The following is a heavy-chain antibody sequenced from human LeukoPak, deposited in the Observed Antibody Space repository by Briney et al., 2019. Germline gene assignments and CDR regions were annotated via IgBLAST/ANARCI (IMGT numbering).Heavy chain of an antibody. CDR2: IRSKVNTYAT. J-gene: IGHJ3*02. Sequence: AGSLSLSCAASGFTFSASAIHWVRQASGKGLGWVGHIRSKVNTYATAYTASVKGRFTISRDDSKNTAYLQMNSLKTEDTAVYYCTRQDVDQGVVDIWWPGTTVTVSS. V-gene: IGHV3-73*01. CDR1: GFTFSASA. D-gene: IGHD3-10*01. CDR3: TRQDVDQGVVDI.